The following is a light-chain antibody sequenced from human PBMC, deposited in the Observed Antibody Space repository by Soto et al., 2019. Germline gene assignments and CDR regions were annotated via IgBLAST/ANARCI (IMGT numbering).Light chain of an antibody. CDR2: EGN. Sequence: QSALTQPASVSVSPGRSITISCTGGSSDVGNYNLVSWYQQHPDRAPKLIIFEGNKRPSGISNRFSGSKSGNTASLTISGLQPEDEADYYCCSYAGRTTYVFGTGTKVTVL. J-gene: IGLJ1*01. CDR1: SSDVGNYNL. V-gene: IGLV2-23*01. CDR3: CSYAGRTTYV.